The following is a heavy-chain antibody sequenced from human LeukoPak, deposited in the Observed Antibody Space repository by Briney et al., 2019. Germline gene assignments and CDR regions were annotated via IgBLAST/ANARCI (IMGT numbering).Heavy chain of an antibody. CDR1: GFTVTNNY. CDR2: IYSGGSA. CDR3: AATLWGYSNDWSSFDY. Sequence: GGSLRLSCAASGFTVTNNYVSWVRQAPGKGLEWVSVIYSGGSAYYADSVKGRFTVSRDIAKNTLYLQMNSLRAEDTALYYCAATLWGYSNDWSSFDYWGQGTLVAVYS. J-gene: IGHJ4*02. D-gene: IGHD5-12*01. V-gene: IGHV3-53*01.